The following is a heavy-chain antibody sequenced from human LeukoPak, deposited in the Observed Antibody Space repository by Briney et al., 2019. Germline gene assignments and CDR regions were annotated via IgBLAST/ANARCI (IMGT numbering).Heavy chain of an antibody. V-gene: IGHV1-69*01. Sequence: SVKVSCKASGGTFSSYAISWVRQARGQGLEWMGGIIPIFGTANYAHKFQGRVTITADESTSTAYMELSSLRSEDTAVYYCARGTRWGEAAAEQYGGPYFDYWGQGTLVTVSS. D-gene: IGHD6-13*01. J-gene: IGHJ4*02. CDR3: ARGTRWGEAAAEQYGGPYFDY. CDR1: GGTFSSYA. CDR2: IIPIFGTA.